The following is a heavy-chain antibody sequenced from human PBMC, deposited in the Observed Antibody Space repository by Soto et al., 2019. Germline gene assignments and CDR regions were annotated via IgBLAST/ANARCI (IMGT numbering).Heavy chain of an antibody. D-gene: IGHD3-10*01. V-gene: IGHV3-21*01. CDR2: ISSSSSYI. J-gene: IGHJ6*03. Sequence: GALRLSCAASGFTFSSYSMNWVRQAPGKGLEWVSSISSSSSYIYYADSVKGRFTISRDNAKNSLYLQMNSLRAEDTAVYYCARDRFTMVRGVIPLLYYMDVWGKGTTVTVSS. CDR3: ARDRFTMVRGVIPLLYYMDV. CDR1: GFTFSSYS.